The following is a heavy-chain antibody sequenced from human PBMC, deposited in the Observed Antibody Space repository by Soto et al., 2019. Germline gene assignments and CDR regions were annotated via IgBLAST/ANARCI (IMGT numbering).Heavy chain of an antibody. CDR2: IYYSGST. J-gene: IGHJ6*02. D-gene: IGHD1-26*01. Sequence: SETLSLTCTVSGGSISSYYWSWIRQPPGKGLEWIGYIYYSGSTNYNPSLKSRVTISVDTSKNQFSLKLSSVAAADTAVYYRARDLRFSGVGRGMDVWGQGTTVTVSS. CDR3: ARDLRFSGVGRGMDV. V-gene: IGHV4-59*01. CDR1: GGSISSYY.